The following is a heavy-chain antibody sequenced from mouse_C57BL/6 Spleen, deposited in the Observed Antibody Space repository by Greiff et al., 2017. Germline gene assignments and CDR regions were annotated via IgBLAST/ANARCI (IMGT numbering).Heavy chain of an antibody. V-gene: IGHV1-64*01. D-gene: IGHD2-4*01. CDR2: IHPNSSST. Sequence: VQLQQPGAELVKPGASVKLSCKASGYTFTSYWMHWVKQRPGQGLEWIGMIHPNSSSTNYNEKFKSKATLTVDKSSSTAYMQLSSLTSEDSAVYACESDYDYDMDYWGQGTSVTVSS. CDR3: ESDYDYDMDY. J-gene: IGHJ4*01. CDR1: GYTFTSYW.